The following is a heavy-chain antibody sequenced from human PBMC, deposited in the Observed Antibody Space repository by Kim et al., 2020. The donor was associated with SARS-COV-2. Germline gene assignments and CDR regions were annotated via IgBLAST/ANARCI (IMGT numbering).Heavy chain of an antibody. CDR3: AKDVPDPYRPGAYWYFDL. CDR1: GFTFSSYA. V-gene: IGHV3-23*01. D-gene: IGHD1-26*01. Sequence: GGSLRLSCAASGFTFSSYAMSWVRQAPGKGLEWVSAISGSGGSTYYADSVKGRFTISRDNSKNTLYLQMNSLRAEDTAVYYCAKDVPDPYRPGAYWYFDLWGRGTLVTVSS. CDR2: ISGSGGST. J-gene: IGHJ2*01.